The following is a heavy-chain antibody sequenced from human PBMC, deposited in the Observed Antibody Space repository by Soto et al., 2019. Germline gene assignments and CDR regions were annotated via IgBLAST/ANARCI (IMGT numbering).Heavy chain of an antibody. CDR1: EISFNSYT. Sequence: GGSLRLSCIASEISFNSYTMHWVRQAPGKGLEWVSSVSRSSNYIYYADSVKGRFTISRDNPKNSLFLQLTSLRGDDTAVYYCAREGFDDIDYGGALDMWGRGTMVTVSS. J-gene: IGHJ3*02. D-gene: IGHD4-17*01. CDR3: AREGFDDIDYGGALDM. CDR2: VSRSSNYI. V-gene: IGHV3-21*06.